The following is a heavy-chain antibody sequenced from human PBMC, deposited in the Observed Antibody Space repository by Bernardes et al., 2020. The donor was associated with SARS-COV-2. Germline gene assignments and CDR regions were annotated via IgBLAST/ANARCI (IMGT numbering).Heavy chain of an antibody. D-gene: IGHD4-4*01. CDR3: ARGTYRIDY. V-gene: IGHV4-59*10. CDR2: IYTSGST. J-gene: IGHJ4*02. CDR1: GGSFSDYY. Sequence: ETLSLTCAIYGGSFSDYYWSWIRQPAGKGLEWIGRIYTSGSTNYNPSLKSRVTMSVDTSKNQFSLKLSSVTAADTAVYYCARGTYRIDYWGQGTLVTVSS.